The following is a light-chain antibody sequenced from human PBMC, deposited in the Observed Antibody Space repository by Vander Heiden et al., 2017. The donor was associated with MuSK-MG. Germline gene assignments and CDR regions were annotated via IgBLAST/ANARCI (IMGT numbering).Light chain of an antibody. CDR1: QGVSSY. CDR3: GAVTSCHL. J-gene: IGKJ3*01. Sequence: DIQLTQSPSFLSASVGDRVTIPCRASQGVSSYLDWYQQKPGNTPKLLIYAASTLQSGVPSRFSCSGSGTEFTLTISSLQPEDFATYYGGAVTSCHLFGHGTKVAIK. CDR2: AAS. V-gene: IGKV1-9*01.